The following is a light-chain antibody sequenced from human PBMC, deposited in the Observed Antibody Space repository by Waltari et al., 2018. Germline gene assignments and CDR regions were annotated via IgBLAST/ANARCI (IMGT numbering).Light chain of an antibody. CDR1: SGHSSYA. CDR3: QTWGTGIRV. J-gene: IGLJ2*01. Sequence: QVMVTQSPSASASLGASVKLTCTLISGHSSYAIAWHQQQPEKGPRLLMNLDSDGSHTKGDGIPDRFSGSSSGAERYLTISSLQSEDEADYYCQTWGTGIRVFGGGTKLTVL. CDR2: LDSDGSH. V-gene: IGLV4-69*01.